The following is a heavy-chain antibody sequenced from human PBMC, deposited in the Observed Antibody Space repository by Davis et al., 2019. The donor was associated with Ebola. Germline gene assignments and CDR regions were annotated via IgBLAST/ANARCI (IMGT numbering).Heavy chain of an antibody. D-gene: IGHD1-14*01. J-gene: IGHJ4*02. CDR3: ARGVGMTRFDY. CDR2: INHSGST. CDR1: GGSFSGYY. V-gene: IGHV4-34*01. Sequence: SETLSLTCAVYGGSFSGYYWSWIRQPPGKGLEWIGEINHSGSTNYNPSLKSRVTISADTSKNQFSLKLSSVTAADTAVYYCARGVGMTRFDYWGQGTLVTVSS.